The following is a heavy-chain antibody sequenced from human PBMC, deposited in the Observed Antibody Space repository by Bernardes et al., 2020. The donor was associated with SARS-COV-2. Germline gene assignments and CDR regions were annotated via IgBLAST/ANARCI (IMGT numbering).Heavy chain of an antibody. Sequence: GGSLRLSCSVSGFIFSNYAMHWVRQAPGKGLEYVSAISINGDHTFYVDSVKGRFIISRDDSNNMLYLQMSSLRVEDTAIYFCVKGSVAVAGVDYWGQGTRVTVSS. J-gene: IGHJ4*02. D-gene: IGHD6-19*01. CDR2: ISINGDHT. CDR1: GFIFSNYA. CDR3: VKGSVAVAGVDY. V-gene: IGHV3-64D*06.